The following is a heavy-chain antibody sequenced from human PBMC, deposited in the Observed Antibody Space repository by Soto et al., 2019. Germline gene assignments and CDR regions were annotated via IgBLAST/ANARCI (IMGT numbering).Heavy chain of an antibody. CDR2: IFTEERTT. Sequence: PGGSLRLSCAAYGFNFNSFWMHWVRQAPGKGLEWVSYIFTEERTTNYADAVKGRFTISRDNARNTLFLQMTNLKAEDTAVYYCARGQIMITFGGVIAYFDYWGQGTLVTVSS. CDR1: GFNFNSFW. V-gene: IGHV3-74*01. D-gene: IGHD3-16*02. CDR3: ARGQIMITFGGVIAYFDY. J-gene: IGHJ4*02.